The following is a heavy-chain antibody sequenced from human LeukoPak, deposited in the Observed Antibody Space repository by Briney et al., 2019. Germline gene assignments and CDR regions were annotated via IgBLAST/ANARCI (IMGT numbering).Heavy chain of an antibody. V-gene: IGHV3-23*01. D-gene: IGHD3-9*01. CDR3: ANRYDILTGYYNY. CDR2: ISGSGGST. Sequence: GGSLRLSCAASGFTFRSHDMSWVRQAPGKGLEWVSGISGSGGSTFYADSVKGRFTISRDNSKNTLYLQMNGLRVEDTAVYYCANRYDILTGYYNYWGQGTLVTVSS. CDR1: GFTFRSHD. J-gene: IGHJ4*02.